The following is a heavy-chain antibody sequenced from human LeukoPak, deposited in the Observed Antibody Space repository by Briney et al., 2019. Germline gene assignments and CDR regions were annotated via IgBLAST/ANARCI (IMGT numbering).Heavy chain of an antibody. Sequence: ASVKVSCKASGYTFTSYYMHWVRQAPGQGLEWMGIINPSGGSTRYAQKLQGRVTMTRDTSTSTVYMELSSVRSEDTVVYYCAKDRGYYGSGSPPNYWGQGTLVTVSS. D-gene: IGHD3-10*01. J-gene: IGHJ4*02. CDR3: AKDRGYYGSGSPPNY. CDR1: GYTFTSYY. V-gene: IGHV1-46*04. CDR2: INPSGGST.